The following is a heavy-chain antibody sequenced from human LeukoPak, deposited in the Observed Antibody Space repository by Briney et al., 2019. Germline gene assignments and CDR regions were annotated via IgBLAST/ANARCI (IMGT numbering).Heavy chain of an antibody. V-gene: IGHV1-18*01. CDR1: GYTFTKYG. CDR3: ARGRGVYASSSTTFDY. J-gene: IGHJ4*02. D-gene: IGHD6-6*01. CDR2: ISPYNGNR. Sequence: ASVKVSCKASGYTFTKYGITWVRQAPGQGLEWMGWISPYNGNRNYAQKLQDRVTMTTDTSTSTDYMELRSLRSDDTAVYYCARGRGVYASSSTTFDYWGQGTLVTVSS.